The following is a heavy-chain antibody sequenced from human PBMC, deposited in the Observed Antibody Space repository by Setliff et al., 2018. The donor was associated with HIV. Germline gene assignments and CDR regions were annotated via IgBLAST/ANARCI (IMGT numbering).Heavy chain of an antibody. Sequence: PSETLSLTCTVSGGSISSHYWIWIRQPPGKGLEWIGYIYYSGATNYNPSLKSRVTISLDTSRTQFSLRLSSVTAADTAVYYCARHSPNVGVRGDAFDIWGQGTEVTVSS. CDR1: GGSISSHY. CDR2: IYYSGAT. CDR3: ARHSPNVGVRGDAFDI. J-gene: IGHJ3*02. D-gene: IGHD2-8*01. V-gene: IGHV4-59*08.